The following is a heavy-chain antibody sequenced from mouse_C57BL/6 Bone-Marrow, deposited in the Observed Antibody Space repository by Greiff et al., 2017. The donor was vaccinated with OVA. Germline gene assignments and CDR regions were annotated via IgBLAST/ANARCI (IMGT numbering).Heavy chain of an antibody. CDR2: IWSDGST. D-gene: IGHD1-1*01. J-gene: IGHJ3*01. CDR1: GFSLTSYG. V-gene: IGHV2-6*03. CDR3: ARGRYYGSSYVWFAY. Sequence: VKLMESGPGLVAPSQSLSITCTVSGFSLTSYGVHWVRQPPGKGLEWLVVIWSDGSTTYNSALKSRLSISKDNSKSQVFLKMNSLQTDDTAMYYCARGRYYGSSYVWFAYWGQGTLVTVSA.